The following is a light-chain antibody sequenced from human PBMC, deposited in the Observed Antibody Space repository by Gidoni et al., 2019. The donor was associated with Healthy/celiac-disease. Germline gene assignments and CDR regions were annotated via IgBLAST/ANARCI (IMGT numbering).Light chain of an antibody. CDR3: QQSYSTSWT. CDR2: AAS. V-gene: IGKV1-39*01. J-gene: IGKJ1*01. Sequence: DNQTTQSPSSLSASGGDRVTITCRASQSISSYLNWYQQKPGQAPKLLIYAASSLQSGVPSRFSGSGSGTDFTLTISSLQPEDFATYYCQQSYSTSWTFXXXTKVEIK. CDR1: QSISSY.